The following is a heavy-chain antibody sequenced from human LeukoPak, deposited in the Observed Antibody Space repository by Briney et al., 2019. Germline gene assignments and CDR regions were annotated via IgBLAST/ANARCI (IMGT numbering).Heavy chain of an antibody. Sequence: SETLSLTCAVSGGSISSGGYYWSWIRQPPGTGLEWIGCIYYTGTTNYNPSLKSRVTISVDTSKNQFSLKLNSVTAADTAVYYCARFGSLREPIPDYWGQGTLVTVSS. CDR1: GGSISSGGYY. D-gene: IGHD3-16*01. CDR2: IYYTGTT. CDR3: ARFGSLREPIPDY. V-gene: IGHV4-61*08. J-gene: IGHJ4*02.